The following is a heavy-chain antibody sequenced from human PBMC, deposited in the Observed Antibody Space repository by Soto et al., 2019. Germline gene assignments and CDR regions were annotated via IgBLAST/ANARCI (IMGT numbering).Heavy chain of an antibody. V-gene: IGHV4-39*01. D-gene: IGHD3-10*01. CDR1: GGSISSSSYY. J-gene: IGHJ5*02. CDR3: ARSALPRAAETMGRGVIINWFDP. Sequence: PSETLSLTCTVSGGSISSSSYYWGWIRQPPGKGLEWIGSIYYSGSTYYNPSLKSRVTISVDTSKNQFSLKLSSVTAADTAVYYCARSALPRAAETMGRGVIINWFDPWGQGTLVTVSS. CDR2: IYYSGST.